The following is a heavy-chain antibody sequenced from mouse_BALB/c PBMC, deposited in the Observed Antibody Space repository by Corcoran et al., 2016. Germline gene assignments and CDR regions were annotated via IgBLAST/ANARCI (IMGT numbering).Heavy chain of an antibody. V-gene: IGHV1S34*01. J-gene: IGHJ4*01. CDR3: ATYGSSSYYAMDY. D-gene: IGHD1-1*01. Sequence: LVKTGASVKISCKASGYSFTGYYMHWVKQSHGKSLEWIGYISCYNGATSYNQKFKGKATFTVDTSSSTAYMQFNSLTSEDSAVYYCATYGSSSYYAMDYWGQGTSVTVSS. CDR2: ISCYNGAT. CDR1: GYSFTGYY.